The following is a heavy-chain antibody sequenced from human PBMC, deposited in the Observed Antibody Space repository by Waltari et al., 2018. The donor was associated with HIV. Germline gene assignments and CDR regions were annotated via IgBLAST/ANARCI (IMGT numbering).Heavy chain of an antibody. D-gene: IGHD4-17*01. CDR3: AKSYGDYFDY. CDR1: GFTVSSNY. Sequence: EVQLVESGGGLIQTGGYLRLSCSASGFTVSSNYMSWVRQAPGKGLECVSVIYTAGRTSYADSVKGRFTISRDTSNNTLHLQMNSLRAEDTAIYYCAKSYGDYFDYWGQGTLVTVSS. CDR2: IYTAGRT. J-gene: IGHJ4*02. V-gene: IGHV3-53*01.